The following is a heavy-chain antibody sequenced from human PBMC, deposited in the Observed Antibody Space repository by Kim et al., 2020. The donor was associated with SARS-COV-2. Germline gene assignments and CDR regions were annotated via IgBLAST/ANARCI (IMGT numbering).Heavy chain of an antibody. D-gene: IGHD3-10*01. J-gene: IGHJ5*02. Sequence: SETLSLTCTVSGGSISSGGYYWSWIRQHPGKGLEWIGYIYYSGSTYYNPSLKSRVTISVDTSKNQFSLKLSSVTAADTAVYYCAAGNTDNWFDPWGQGTLVTVSS. CDR3: AAGNTDNWFDP. V-gene: IGHV4-31*03. CDR1: GGSISSGGYY. CDR2: IYYSGST.